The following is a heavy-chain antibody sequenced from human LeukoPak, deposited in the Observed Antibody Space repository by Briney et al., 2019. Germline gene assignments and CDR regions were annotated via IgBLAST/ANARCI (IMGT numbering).Heavy chain of an antibody. Sequence: PSETLSLTCAVSGDSISSTNSYWGWIRQPPGKGLEWIASFYHLGGTYYTPSLKSRVTISVDTSKNPLSLRLTSVTAADTAVCYCHYDSVWGTLDSWGQGTLVTVSS. CDR2: FYHLGGT. CDR3: HYDSVWGTLDS. D-gene: IGHD3-16*01. J-gene: IGHJ4*02. CDR1: GDSISSTNSY. V-gene: IGHV4-39*07.